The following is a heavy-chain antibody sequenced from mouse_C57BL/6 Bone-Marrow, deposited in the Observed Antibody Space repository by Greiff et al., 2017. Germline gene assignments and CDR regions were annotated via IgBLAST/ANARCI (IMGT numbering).Heavy chain of an antibody. J-gene: IGHJ2*01. CDR1: GYAFTNYL. D-gene: IGHD1-1*01. V-gene: IGHV1-54*01. CDR3: ARLDYSSSLDY. Sequence: QVQLQQSGAELVRPGTSVKVSCKASGYAFTNYLIEWVKQRPGQGLEWIGVINPGSGGTNYNEKFKGKATLTADQSSSTAYMQLSSLTSEDSAVYFCARLDYSSSLDYWGQGTTLTVSS. CDR2: INPGSGGT.